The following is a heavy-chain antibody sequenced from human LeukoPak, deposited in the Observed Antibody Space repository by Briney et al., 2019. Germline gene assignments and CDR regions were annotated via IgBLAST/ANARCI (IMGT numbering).Heavy chain of an antibody. V-gene: IGHV1-18*01. J-gene: IGHJ4*02. CDR2: ISAYNGNT. CDR1: GYTFTSYG. Sequence: ASVKVSCKASGYTFTSYGISWVRQAPGQGLEWMGWISAYNGNTNYAQKPQGRVTMTTDTSTSTAYMELRSLRSDDTAVYYCARAVIRGYSSDYWGQGTLVTVSS. D-gene: IGHD5-18*01. CDR3: ARAVIRGYSSDY.